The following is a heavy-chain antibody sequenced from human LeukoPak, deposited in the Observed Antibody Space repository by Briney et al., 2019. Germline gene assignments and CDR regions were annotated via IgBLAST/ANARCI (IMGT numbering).Heavy chain of an antibody. CDR1: GYSFTRYY. J-gene: IGHJ4*02. CDR2: INPSGGSS. D-gene: IGHD3-22*01. Sequence: ASVKVSCKASGYSFTRYYMHWVRQVPGQGLEWMGIINPSGGSSTYAQKFQGRLTMTRDTSTSTVYMELSSLRSEDTAVYYCGRDLGVDSYDRSDYYIINEARYGFDYWGQGTLVTVSS. V-gene: IGHV1-46*01. CDR3: GRDLGVDSYDRSDYYIINEARYGFDY.